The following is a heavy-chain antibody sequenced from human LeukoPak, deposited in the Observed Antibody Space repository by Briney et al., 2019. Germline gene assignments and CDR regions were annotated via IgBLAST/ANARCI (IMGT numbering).Heavy chain of an antibody. J-gene: IGHJ4*02. CDR1: GGSISNYY. V-gene: IGHV4-39*01. D-gene: IGHD1-26*01. Sequence: PSETLSLTCTVSGGSISNYYWGWIRQPPGKGLEWIGSIYYSGSTYYNPSLKSRVTISVDTSKNQFSLKLSSVTAADTAVYYCAGELLAFDYWGQGTLVTVSS. CDR2: IYYSGST. CDR3: AGELLAFDY.